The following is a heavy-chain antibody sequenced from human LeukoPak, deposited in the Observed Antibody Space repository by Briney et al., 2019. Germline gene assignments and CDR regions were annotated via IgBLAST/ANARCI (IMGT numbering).Heavy chain of an antibody. CDR3: ARVGTTPSSDGWFDP. J-gene: IGHJ5*02. CDR1: GGSISSSSYY. D-gene: IGHD4-11*01. Sequence: PSETLSLTCTVSGGSISSSSYYWGWIRQPPGKGLEWIGCIYYSGSTYYNPSLKSRVTISVDTSKNQFSLKLSSVTAADTAVYYCARVGTTPSSDGWFDPWGQGTLVTVSS. V-gene: IGHV4-39*01. CDR2: IYYSGST.